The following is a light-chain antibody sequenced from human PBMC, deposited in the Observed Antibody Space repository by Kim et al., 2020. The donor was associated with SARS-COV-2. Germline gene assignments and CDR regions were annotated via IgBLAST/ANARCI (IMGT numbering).Light chain of an antibody. J-gene: IGKJ2*01. Sequence: EIVLTQSPGTLSLSPGERATLSCRASQSVSSSYLVWYQQKPGQAPRLLIYGASSRATDIPDRFSGSGSGTDFTLTISRLEPEDFAVYYCQQYRSSPGTFGQGTKLEI. CDR1: QSVSSSY. CDR2: GAS. V-gene: IGKV3-20*01. CDR3: QQYRSSPGT.